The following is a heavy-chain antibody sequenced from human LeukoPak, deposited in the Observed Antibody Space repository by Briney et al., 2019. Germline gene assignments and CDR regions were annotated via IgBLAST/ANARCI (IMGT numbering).Heavy chain of an antibody. D-gene: IGHD2-2*01. J-gene: IGHJ6*02. CDR3: AKGYCSSTSCYFHYYGMDV. CDR1: GFTFSGYA. V-gene: IGHV3-23*01. Sequence: GGSLRLSCAASGFTFSGYAMSWVRQAPGKGLEWVSAISDSGGYTYYADSVKGRFTISRDNSKNTLYLQMNSLRAEDTAVYYCAKGYCSSTSCYFHYYGMDVWGQGTTVTVSS. CDR2: ISDSGGYT.